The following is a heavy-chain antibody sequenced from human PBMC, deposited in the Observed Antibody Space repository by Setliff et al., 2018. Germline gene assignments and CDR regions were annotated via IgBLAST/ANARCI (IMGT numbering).Heavy chain of an antibody. V-gene: IGHV4-34*01. CDR3: ARDRQYCSSPTCYSSYFYYYGMDV. J-gene: IGHJ6*02. CDR1: GQSFSDYY. CDR2: IYHSGST. Sequence: SETLSLTCAIYGQSFSDYYWSWVRQPPGKGLEWIGEIYHSGSTNYNPSLKSRVTISVDTSKNQSSLKLSSVTAADTAVYYCARDRQYCSSPTCYSSYFYYYGMDVWGQGTTVTVSS. D-gene: IGHD2-2*02.